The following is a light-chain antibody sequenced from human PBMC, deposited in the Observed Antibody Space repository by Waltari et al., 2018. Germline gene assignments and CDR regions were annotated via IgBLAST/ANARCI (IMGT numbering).Light chain of an antibody. Sequence: EIVLTQSPATLSLSPGERATLSCRASQSVSNCIAWYQQRPGQAPRLLIYDAFNRAAGIPARFSGSGSGTDYSLTISSLEPEDFAVYHWQQCTDWLTFGGGTKVEFK. CDR1: QSVSNC. V-gene: IGKV3-11*01. CDR3: QQCTDWLT. J-gene: IGKJ4*01. CDR2: DAF.